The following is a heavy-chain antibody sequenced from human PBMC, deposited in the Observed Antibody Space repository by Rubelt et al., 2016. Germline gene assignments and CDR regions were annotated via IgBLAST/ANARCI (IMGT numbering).Heavy chain of an antibody. J-gene: IGHJ4*02. D-gene: IGHD1-26*01. CDR2: INHSGST. CDR1: GGSFSGYY. Sequence: QVQLQQWGAGLLKPSETLSLTCAVYGGSFSGYYWSWIRQSPGKGLEWIGEINHSGSTNYNPSLKSRVTISTDASKNQFSLKMTSVTAADTAVYYCARAPSPVGATIYFDYWGQGTLVTVSS. V-gene: IGHV4-34*01. CDR3: ARAPSPVGATIYFDY.